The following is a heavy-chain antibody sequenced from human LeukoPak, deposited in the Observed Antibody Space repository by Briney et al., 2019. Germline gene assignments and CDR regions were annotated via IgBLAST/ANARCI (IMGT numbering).Heavy chain of an antibody. CDR2: ISGLGDKQ. CDR3: AKDSSAWYFYFDS. Sequence: PGGSLRLSCAGSGFSFNRYALHWVRQAPGKGLEWVSGISGLGDKQYYADSVKGRFTISRDNSKNTVYLDMNSLRVEETGIYYCAKDSSAWYFYFDSWGKGTRVTVSS. CDR1: GFSFNRYA. J-gene: IGHJ4*01. D-gene: IGHD6-13*01. V-gene: IGHV3-23*01.